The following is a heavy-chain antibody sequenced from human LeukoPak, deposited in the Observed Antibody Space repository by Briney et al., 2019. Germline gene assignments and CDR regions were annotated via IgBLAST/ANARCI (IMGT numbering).Heavy chain of an antibody. CDR2: IIPILGIA. Sequence: SVKVSCKASGGTFSSYTISWVRQAPGQGLEWMGRIIPILGIANYAQKFQGRVTITADKSTSTAYVELSSLRSEDTAVYYCASNREYYYDSSGYPYWGQGTLVTVSS. CDR1: GGTFSSYT. V-gene: IGHV1-69*02. J-gene: IGHJ4*02. CDR3: ASNREYYYDSSGYPY. D-gene: IGHD3-22*01.